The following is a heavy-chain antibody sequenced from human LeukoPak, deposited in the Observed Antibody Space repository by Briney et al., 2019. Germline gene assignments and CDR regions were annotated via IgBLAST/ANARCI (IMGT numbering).Heavy chain of an antibody. Sequence: ASVKVSCTASGYTFTSYDINWVRQATGQGLEWMGWMNPNSGNTGYAQKFQGRVTMTRNTSISTAYMELSSLRSEDTAVYYCARAYYDSSGYWAFLPDYWGQGTLVTVSS. CDR1: GYTFTSYD. J-gene: IGHJ4*02. CDR2: MNPNSGNT. V-gene: IGHV1-8*01. CDR3: ARAYYDSSGYWAFLPDY. D-gene: IGHD3-22*01.